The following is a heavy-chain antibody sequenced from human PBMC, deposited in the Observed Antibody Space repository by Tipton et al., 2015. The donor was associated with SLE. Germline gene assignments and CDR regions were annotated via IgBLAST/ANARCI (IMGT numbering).Heavy chain of an antibody. J-gene: IGHJ4*02. CDR1: GYTFTSYG. V-gene: IGHV1-18*04. Sequence: QVQLVQSGAEVKKPGASVKVSCKASGYTFTSYGIRWVRQAPGQGLEWMGWISAYNGNTNYAQKLQGRVTMTTDTSTSTAYMELRSLRSDDTAVYYCARDSYYYDSSGPDLDYWGQGTLVTVSS. D-gene: IGHD3-22*01. CDR3: ARDSYYYDSSGPDLDY. CDR2: ISAYNGNT.